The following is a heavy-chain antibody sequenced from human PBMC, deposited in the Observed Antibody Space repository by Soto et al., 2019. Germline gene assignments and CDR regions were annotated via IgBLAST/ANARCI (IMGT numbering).Heavy chain of an antibody. Sequence: QVQLVQSGADVKKPGSSVKVSCKTSGGSFGSSAISWVRQAPAQGLEWMGEIIPVFDKANYAQNFLGSLTITADELTGTVFMELSSLRSEDTAVYFCARLRRDWGDAFDLWGLGTFVTVSS. CDR1: GGSFGSSA. CDR3: ARLRRDWGDAFDL. CDR2: IIPVFDKA. V-gene: IGHV1-69*01. J-gene: IGHJ3*01. D-gene: IGHD3-16*01.